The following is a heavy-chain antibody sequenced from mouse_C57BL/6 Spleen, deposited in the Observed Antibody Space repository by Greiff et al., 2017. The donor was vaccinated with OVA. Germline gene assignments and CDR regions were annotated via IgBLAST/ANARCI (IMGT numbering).Heavy chain of an antibody. Sequence: QVTLKVCGPGILQSSQTLSLTCSFSGFSLSTSGMGVSWIRQPSGKGLEWLAHIYWDDDKRYNPSLKSRLTISKDTSRNQVFLKLTRVYTAYTATYYCARNPLLRGYFDYWGQGTTLTVSS. CDR3: ARNPLLRGYFDY. CDR1: GFSLSTSGMG. D-gene: IGHD1-1*01. CDR2: IYWDDDK. V-gene: IGHV8-12*01. J-gene: IGHJ2*01.